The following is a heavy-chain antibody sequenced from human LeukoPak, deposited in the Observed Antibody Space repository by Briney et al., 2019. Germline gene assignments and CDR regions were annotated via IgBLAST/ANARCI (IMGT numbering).Heavy chain of an antibody. CDR3: ARSRSWLVNLDAIDL. V-gene: IGHV3-74*01. J-gene: IGHJ3*01. CDR2: VSSDESDT. CDR1: GFSFSRHW. D-gene: IGHD6-6*01. Sequence: GGSLRLSCVASGFSFSRHWMQWVRQAPGEGLVWVSRVSSDESDTVYADFVKGRFSISRDNADNTLYLQMNSLRADDTALYYCARSRSWLVNLDAIDLWGQGTMVTVSS.